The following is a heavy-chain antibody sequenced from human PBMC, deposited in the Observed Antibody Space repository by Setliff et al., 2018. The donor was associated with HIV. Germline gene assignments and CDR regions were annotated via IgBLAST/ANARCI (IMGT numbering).Heavy chain of an antibody. Sequence: PSETLSLTCTVSGGSISSYYWSWIRQPPGKGLEWIGYIYYSGSTNYNPSLKSRVTISVDPSKNQFSLKLSSVTAADTAVYYCARGAELLWFGELHNIPYFDYWGQGTLVTVSS. CDR2: IYYSGST. V-gene: IGHV4-59*01. D-gene: IGHD3-10*01. J-gene: IGHJ4*02. CDR1: GGSISSYY. CDR3: ARGAELLWFGELHNIPYFDY.